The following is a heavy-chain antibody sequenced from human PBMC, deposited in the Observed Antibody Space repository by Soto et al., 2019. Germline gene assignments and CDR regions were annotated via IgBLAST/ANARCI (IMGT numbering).Heavy chain of an antibody. CDR2: NLPLFGTA. CDR3: ARDKSPIAAAVSFDWFDP. Sequence: SVKVSCKASGGTFSSYAISWVGQSPGQGLEWMGGNLPLFGTAHYAQKFQGRVTITADESASTAYMELRSLRSEDTAVYYCARDKSPIAAAVSFDWFDPRGQGTLVTVSS. V-gene: IGHV1-69*13. D-gene: IGHD6-13*01. CDR1: GGTFSSYA. J-gene: IGHJ5*02.